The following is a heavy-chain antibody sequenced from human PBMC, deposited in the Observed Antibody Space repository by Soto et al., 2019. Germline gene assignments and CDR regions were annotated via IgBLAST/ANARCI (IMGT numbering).Heavy chain of an antibody. CDR2: IIPIFGTA. J-gene: IGHJ4*02. D-gene: IGHD1-26*01. V-gene: IGHV1-69*01. CDR3: ARDGGRHSGGIDY. CDR1: GGTFRSYS. Sequence: QVQLGQSGAEVKKPGSSVKVSCKASGGTFRSYSINWVRQAPGQGLEWMGEIIPIFGTANYAQKFQGRVTITADESTSTAYMELSSLRSEDTAVYYCARDGGRHSGGIDYWGQGTLVTVSS.